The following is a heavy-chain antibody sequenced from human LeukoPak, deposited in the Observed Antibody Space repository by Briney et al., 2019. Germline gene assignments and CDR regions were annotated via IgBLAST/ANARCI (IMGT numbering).Heavy chain of an antibody. J-gene: IGHJ4*02. CDR3: ASDFDGNSRADY. V-gene: IGHV4-39*07. Sequence: SETLSLTCTVSGGSISSSSYYWGWIRQPPGKGLEWIGSIYYSGSTYYNPSLKSRVTISVDTSKNQFSLKLSSVTAADTAVYYCASDFDGNSRADYWGQGTLVTVSS. CDR2: IYYSGST. CDR1: GGSISSSSYY. D-gene: IGHD4-23*01.